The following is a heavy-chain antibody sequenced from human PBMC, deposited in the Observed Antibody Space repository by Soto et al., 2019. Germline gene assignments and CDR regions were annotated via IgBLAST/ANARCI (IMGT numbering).Heavy chain of an antibody. CDR1: GYTFTSYD. Sequence: QVQLVQSGAEVKKPGASVKVSCKASGYTFTSYDINWERQATGQGLEWMGWMNPNSGNTAYAQKYQGRVTMTRNTSISTAYMELSSLGSEDTAVYYCARESSYGLVYWGQGTLVTVSS. V-gene: IGHV1-8*01. CDR3: ARESSYGLVY. CDR2: MNPNSGNT. J-gene: IGHJ4*02. D-gene: IGHD5-18*01.